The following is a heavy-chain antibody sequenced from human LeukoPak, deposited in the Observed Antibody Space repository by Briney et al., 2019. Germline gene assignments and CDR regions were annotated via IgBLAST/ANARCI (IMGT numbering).Heavy chain of an antibody. CDR1: GFTFSDYA. Sequence: GGSLRLSCAASGFTFSDYAMSWVRQAPGKGLEWVSRINNDGSSTSYADSVKGRFTISRDNAKNTLHLQLNSLRAEDTAVYYCARGRGYCSGGSCDSEYYLDYWGQGALVTVSS. CDR3: ARGRGYCSGGSCDSEYYLDY. J-gene: IGHJ4*02. D-gene: IGHD2-15*01. V-gene: IGHV3-74*01. CDR2: INNDGSST.